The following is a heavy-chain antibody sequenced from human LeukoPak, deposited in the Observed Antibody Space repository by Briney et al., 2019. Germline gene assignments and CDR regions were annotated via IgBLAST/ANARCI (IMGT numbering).Heavy chain of an antibody. CDR1: GGSISSYY. D-gene: IGHD1-26*01. V-gene: IGHV4-59*01. J-gene: IGHJ4*02. Sequence: SETLSLTCTVSGGSISSYYWSWLRQPPGKGLDWVGDMYYSGSTDYYPSLKSRVTISVDTSKNQFSLQLSSVPAADPAVYYCASWEYSGSYYWGQGTLVTVSS. CDR3: ASWEYSGSYY. CDR2: MYYSGST.